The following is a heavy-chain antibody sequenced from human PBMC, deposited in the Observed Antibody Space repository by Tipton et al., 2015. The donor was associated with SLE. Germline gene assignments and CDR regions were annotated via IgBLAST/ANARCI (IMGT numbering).Heavy chain of an antibody. CDR2: INHSGST. Sequence: LRLSCTVSGGAISSYYWNWIRQPPGKGLEWIGEINHSGSTNYNPSLKSRVTISVDTSKNQFSLKLSSVTAADTAVYYCARVAVTTGYFDYWGQGTLVTVSS. CDR1: GGAISSYY. J-gene: IGHJ4*02. D-gene: IGHD4-17*01. CDR3: ARVAVTTGYFDY. V-gene: IGHV4-34*01.